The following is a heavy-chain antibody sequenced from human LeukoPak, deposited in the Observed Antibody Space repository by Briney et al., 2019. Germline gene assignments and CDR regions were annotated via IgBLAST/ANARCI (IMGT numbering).Heavy chain of an antibody. CDR3: VRFSPSGQNVDF. Sequence: SETLSLTCSVFGASVSSPSFVGGWIRLPPGKGLEWIGTVFSNNPSLKSRVSISVDTSKNAFSLKVNSLTAADTAVYFCVRFSPSGQNVDFWGQGTLVTVSP. CDR2: VFS. V-gene: IGHV4-39*07. J-gene: IGHJ4*02. D-gene: IGHD2-15*01. CDR1: GASVSSPSFV.